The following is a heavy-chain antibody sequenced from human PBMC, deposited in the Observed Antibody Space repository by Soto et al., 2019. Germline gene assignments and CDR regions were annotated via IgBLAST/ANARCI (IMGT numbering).Heavy chain of an antibody. D-gene: IGHD6-13*01. CDR1: GFSLSTSGVG. Sequence: QITLKESGPTLVKPTQTLTLTCTFSGFSLSTSGVGVGWIRQPPGKALEWLALIYWDDDKRYSPSLKSRLTITKDTSKNQVVLTMTNMDPVDTATYYCAHHEYPGIAAAAIDIWGQGTMVTVSS. CDR3: AHHEYPGIAAAAIDI. V-gene: IGHV2-5*02. J-gene: IGHJ3*02. CDR2: IYWDDDK.